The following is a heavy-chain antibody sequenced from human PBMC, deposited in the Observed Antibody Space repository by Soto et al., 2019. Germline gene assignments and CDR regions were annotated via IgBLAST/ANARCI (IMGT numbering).Heavy chain of an antibody. CDR3: AHRAGGWFDR. J-gene: IGHJ5*02. CDR2: IYWDDDK. Sequence: QITLKESGPALVKPTQTVTLTCAFSGFSLSTSGVGVGWIRQPPGKALDWLALIYWDDDKHYSPSLKSRLTITKDTSKNQVVLTMTNMDPVDTATYYCAHRAGGWFDRWGQGALVTVSS. CDR1: GFSLSTSGVG. V-gene: IGHV2-5*02.